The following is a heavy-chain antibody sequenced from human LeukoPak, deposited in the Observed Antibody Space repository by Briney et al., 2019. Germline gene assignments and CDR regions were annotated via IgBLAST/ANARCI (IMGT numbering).Heavy chain of an antibody. Sequence: GGSLRLSCAAAGFTFSRCWMNWARQASGKGLEWVASINHNGNVNYYVDSVKGRFTISRDNAKNSLYLQMSNLRAEDTAVYFCARGGGLDVWGQGATVTVSS. CDR3: ARGGGLDV. V-gene: IGHV3-7*03. D-gene: IGHD3-16*01. J-gene: IGHJ6*02. CDR1: GFTFSRCW. CDR2: INHNGNVN.